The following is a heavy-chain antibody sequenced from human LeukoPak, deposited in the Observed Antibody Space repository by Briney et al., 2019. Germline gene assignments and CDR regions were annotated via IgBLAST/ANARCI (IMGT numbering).Heavy chain of an antibody. CDR2: ISSSSSYI. Sequence: GGSLRLSCAASGFTFSSYSMNWVRQAPGKGLEWVSSISSSSSYIYYADSVKGRFTISRDNAKNSLYLQMNSLRAEDTAVYYCAESSNRDGYNNAAGYWGQGTLVIVSS. J-gene: IGHJ4*02. V-gene: IGHV3-21*01. CDR1: GFTFSSYS. D-gene: IGHD5-24*01. CDR3: AESSNRDGYNNAAGY.